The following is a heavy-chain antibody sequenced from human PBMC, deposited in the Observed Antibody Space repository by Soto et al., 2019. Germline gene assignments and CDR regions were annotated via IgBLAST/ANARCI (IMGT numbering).Heavy chain of an antibody. V-gene: IGHV3-30*18. J-gene: IGHJ6*02. D-gene: IGHD2-15*01. Sequence: PGGSLRLSCAASGFTFSSYGMHWVRQAPGKGLEWVAVISYDGSNKYYADSVKGRFTISRDNSKNTLYLQMNSLRAEDTAVYYCAKDIVVVVAATDGMDVWGQGTTVTVSS. CDR1: GFTFSSYG. CDR3: AKDIVVVVAATDGMDV. CDR2: ISYDGSNK.